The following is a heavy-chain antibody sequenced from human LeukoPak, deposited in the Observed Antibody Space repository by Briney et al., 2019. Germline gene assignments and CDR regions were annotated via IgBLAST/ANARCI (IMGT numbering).Heavy chain of an antibody. CDR2: IGSSGRTI. CDR3: ARDGKAVAVAFDI. V-gene: IGHV3-11*04. Sequence: PGGSLRLSCAASEFSVGSNYMTWVRQAPGKGLEWVSYIGSSGRTIYYADSVKGRFTISRDNAKNSLYLQMNSLRAEDTAVYYCARDGKAVAVAFDIWGQGTMVTVSS. D-gene: IGHD6-19*01. J-gene: IGHJ3*02. CDR1: EFSVGSNY.